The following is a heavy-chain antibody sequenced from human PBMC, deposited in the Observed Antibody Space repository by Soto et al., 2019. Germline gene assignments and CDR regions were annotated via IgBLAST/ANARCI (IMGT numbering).Heavy chain of an antibody. J-gene: IGHJ1*01. Sequence: QVQLVESGGGVVQPGRSLRLSCAASGFTFSSYGMHWVRQAPGKGLEWVAVISYDGSNKYYADSVKGRFTISRDNSKNTLYLQMNSLRAEDTAVYYCPKDPEHLEGYFQHWGQGTLVTVSS. CDR2: ISYDGSNK. V-gene: IGHV3-30*18. CDR3: PKDPEHLEGYFQH. CDR1: GFTFSSYG.